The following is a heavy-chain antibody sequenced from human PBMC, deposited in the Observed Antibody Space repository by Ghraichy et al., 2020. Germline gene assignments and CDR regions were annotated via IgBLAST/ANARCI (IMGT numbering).Heavy chain of an antibody. CDR2: IKQDGSEK. Sequence: GALRLSCAASGFTFNNYWMNWVRQAPGKGLEWVANIKQDGSEKYYVDSVKGRFTISRDNAKNSLYLQMNSLRAEDTAVYYCAREITDYDFWSGYYLGYWYFDLWGRGTLVTVSS. CDR1: GFTFNNYW. J-gene: IGHJ2*01. CDR3: AREITDYDFWSGYYLGYWYFDL. D-gene: IGHD3-3*01. V-gene: IGHV3-7*01.